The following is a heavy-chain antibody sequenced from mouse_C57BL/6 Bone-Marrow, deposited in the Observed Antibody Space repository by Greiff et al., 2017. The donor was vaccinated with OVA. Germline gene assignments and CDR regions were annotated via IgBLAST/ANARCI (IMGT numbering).Heavy chain of an antibody. CDR3: ARGYF. CDR1: GYAFSSYW. J-gene: IGHJ2*01. Sequence: QVQLKESGAELVKPGASVEISCKASGYAFSSYWMNWVKQGLGRGLEGIGQIYPGDGDTNYNGKFKGKATLTADKSSSTAYMQRSSLTAEDSAVYFCARGYFWGQGTTLTVSS. V-gene: IGHV1-80*01. CDR2: IYPGDGDT.